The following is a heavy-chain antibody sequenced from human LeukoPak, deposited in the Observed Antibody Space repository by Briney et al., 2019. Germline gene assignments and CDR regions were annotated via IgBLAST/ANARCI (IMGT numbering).Heavy chain of an antibody. Sequence: SETLSLTCTVSGGSISSGGYYWSWIRQPPGKGLEWIGYIYHSGSTYYNPSLKSRVTMSVDTSKNQFSLKLSSVTAADTAVYYCARVSLVRGAPDYYFDYWGQGTLVTVSS. J-gene: IGHJ4*02. CDR2: IYHSGST. D-gene: IGHD3-10*01. CDR1: GGSISSGGYY. V-gene: IGHV4-30-2*01. CDR3: ARVSLVRGAPDYYFDY.